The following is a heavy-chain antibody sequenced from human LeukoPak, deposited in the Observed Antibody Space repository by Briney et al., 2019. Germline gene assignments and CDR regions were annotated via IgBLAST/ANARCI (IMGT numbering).Heavy chain of an antibody. J-gene: IGHJ4*02. CDR2: ISYDGSNK. CDR1: RFTFSSYG. Sequence: GGSLRLSCAASRFTFSSYGMHWVRQAPGKGLEWVAVISYDGSNKYYADSVKGRFTISRDNSKNTLYLQMNSLRAEDTAVYYCAKGKAFTIRSQIDYWGQGTLVTVSS. V-gene: IGHV3-30*18. CDR3: AKGKAFTIRSQIDY. D-gene: IGHD3-10*01.